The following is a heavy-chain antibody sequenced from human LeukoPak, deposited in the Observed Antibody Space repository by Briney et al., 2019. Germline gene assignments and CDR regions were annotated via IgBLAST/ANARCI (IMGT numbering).Heavy chain of an antibody. J-gene: IGHJ4*02. V-gene: IGHV4-4*02. CDR2: IYHSGST. Sequence: PSETLSPTCAVSGGSISSSNWWSWVRQPPGKGLEWIGEIYHSGSTNYNPSLKSRVTISVDKSKNQFSLKLSSVTAADTAVYYCARDSALYTYYYDSSGSGVFDYWGQGTLVTVSS. CDR3: ARDSALYTYYYDSSGSGVFDY. CDR1: GGSISSSNW. D-gene: IGHD3-22*01.